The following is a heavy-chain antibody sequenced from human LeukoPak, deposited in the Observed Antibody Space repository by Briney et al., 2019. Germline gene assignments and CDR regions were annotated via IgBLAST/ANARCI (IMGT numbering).Heavy chain of an antibody. CDR2: VYYIGTT. CDR1: GASISNNKYF. Sequence: SETLSLTCAVSGASISNNKYFWAWIRQPPGKGLEWIGTVYYIGTTFYNPSLKSRLNLSVDTSKNQFSLKLGSVTAADTAIYYCARGDYWGQGTLVTVSS. CDR3: ARGDY. J-gene: IGHJ4*02. V-gene: IGHV4-39*07.